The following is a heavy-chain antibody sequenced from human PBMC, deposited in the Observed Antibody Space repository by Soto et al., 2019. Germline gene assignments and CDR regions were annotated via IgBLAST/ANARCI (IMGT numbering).Heavy chain of an antibody. Sequence: QVQLVQSGAEVKKPGSSVKVSCKASGGTFSSYAISWVRQAPGQGLEWMGGIIPIFGTANYAQKFQGRVTNTADETPSNAYMGPGSLRTEDTAVYYWAREGGPNYGGNSVVDYWGQGTLVTVSS. CDR2: IIPIFGTA. J-gene: IGHJ4*02. V-gene: IGHV1-69*01. D-gene: IGHD4-17*01. CDR1: GGTFSSYA. CDR3: AREGGPNYGGNSVVDY.